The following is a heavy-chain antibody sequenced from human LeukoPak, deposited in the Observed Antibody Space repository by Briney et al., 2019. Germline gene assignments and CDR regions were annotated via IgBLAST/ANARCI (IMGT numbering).Heavy chain of an antibody. CDR3: ARGYSNAPGH. CDR2: IYYSGST. CDR1: GGSISSYY. Sequence: SETLSLTCTVSGGSISSYYWSWIRQPPGKGLEWIGYIYYSGSTNYIPSLKSRVTISADTSKNQFSLKLSSVTAADTAMYYCARGYSNAPGHWGQGTLVTVSS. J-gene: IGHJ4*02. D-gene: IGHD4-11*01. V-gene: IGHV4-59*01.